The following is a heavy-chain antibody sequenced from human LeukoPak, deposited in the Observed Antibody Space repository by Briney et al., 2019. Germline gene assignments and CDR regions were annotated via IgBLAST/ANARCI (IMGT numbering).Heavy chain of an antibody. Sequence: SETLSLTCVVYGGSYSGYYWSLIRQPPGKGLEWIGEINHSGSTNYNPSLKSRVTISVDTSKNQFSLKLSSVTAADTAVYYCARGVLGYCTNGVCWNWFDPWGQGTLVTVSS. CDR2: INHSGST. CDR3: ARGVLGYCTNGVCWNWFDP. V-gene: IGHV4-34*01. D-gene: IGHD2-8*01. CDR1: GGSYSGYY. J-gene: IGHJ5*02.